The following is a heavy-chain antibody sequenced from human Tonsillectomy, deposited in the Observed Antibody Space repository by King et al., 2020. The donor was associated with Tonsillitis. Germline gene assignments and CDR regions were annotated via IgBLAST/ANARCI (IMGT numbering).Heavy chain of an antibody. CDR2: ISESADST. Sequence: VQLVESGGGLEQPGESLRLSCAVSGFTFSSYGMGWVRQAPGKGLEWVAAISESADSTYYADSVRGRFTFSRDTPKNTLYLQMNSLRVEDTAVYYCARGGDDYVWGSYPDTYYFDSWGQGTLVTVSS. D-gene: IGHD3-16*01. V-gene: IGHV3-23*04. CDR3: ARGGDDYVWGSYPDTYYFDS. CDR1: GFTFSSYG. J-gene: IGHJ4*02.